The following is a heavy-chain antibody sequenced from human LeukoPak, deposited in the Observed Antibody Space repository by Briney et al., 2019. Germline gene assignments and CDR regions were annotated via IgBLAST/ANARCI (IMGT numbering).Heavy chain of an antibody. D-gene: IGHD3-10*01. CDR2: IYYSGNT. Sequence: SGTLSLTCTVSGGSISTYYWSWIRQPPGKGLEWIGYIYYSGNTVYNPSLKSRVTMSVDTSKNQFSLRLCSVTTADTAVYYCARVGSYNFDYWGQGTVVTVSS. J-gene: IGHJ4*02. CDR3: ARVGSYNFDY. CDR1: GGSISTYY. V-gene: IGHV4-59*01.